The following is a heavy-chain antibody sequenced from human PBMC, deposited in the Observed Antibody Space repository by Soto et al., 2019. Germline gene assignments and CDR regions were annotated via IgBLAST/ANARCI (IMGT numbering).Heavy chain of an antibody. Sequence: GGSLRLSCAASGFTFSNAWMSWVRQAPGKGLEWVGRIKSKTDGGTTDYAAPVKGRFTISRDDSKNTLYLQMNSLKTEDTAVYYCTIEYSGYEYYYYYYMDVWGKGTTVTVSS. V-gene: IGHV3-15*01. CDR1: GFTFSNAW. CDR2: IKSKTDGGTT. D-gene: IGHD5-12*01. J-gene: IGHJ6*03. CDR3: TIEYSGYEYYYYYYMDV.